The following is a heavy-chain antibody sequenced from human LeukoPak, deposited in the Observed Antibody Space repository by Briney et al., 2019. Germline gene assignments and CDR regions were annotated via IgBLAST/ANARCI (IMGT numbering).Heavy chain of an antibody. Sequence: ASVKVSCKASGYTFTGYYMHWVRQAPGQGLEWMGWINPNSGNTNYAQKLQGRVTMTTDTSTSTAYMELRSLRSDDTAVYYCARVDPVVATNDYWGQGTLVTVSS. J-gene: IGHJ4*02. V-gene: IGHV1-18*04. CDR2: INPNSGNT. D-gene: IGHD5-12*01. CDR3: ARVDPVVATNDY. CDR1: GYTFTGYY.